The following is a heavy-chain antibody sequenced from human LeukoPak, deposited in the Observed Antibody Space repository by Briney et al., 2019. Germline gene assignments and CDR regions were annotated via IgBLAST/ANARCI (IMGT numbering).Heavy chain of an antibody. V-gene: IGHV5-51*01. J-gene: IGHJ6*02. CDR1: GYTSNTYW. Sequence: GESLKISCKGSGYTSNTYWIGWVRQRPGKGLEWMGVIYPGDSDVKYSPSFQDLVTISADKSISTAYLQWSSLKASDTAMYYCARHGSYDILTLYYYYHYGMDVWGQGTTVTVSS. D-gene: IGHD3-9*01. CDR2: IYPGDSDV. CDR3: ARHGSYDILTLYYYYHYGMDV.